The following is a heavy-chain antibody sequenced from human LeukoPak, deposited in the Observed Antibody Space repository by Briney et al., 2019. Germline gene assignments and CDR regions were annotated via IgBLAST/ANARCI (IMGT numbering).Heavy chain of an antibody. CDR2: IIPIFGTA. CDR3: ARGSMGQYYYYYYMDV. CDR1: GGTFSSYA. Sequence: SVKVSCKASGGTFSSYAISWVRQAPGQGLEWMGGIIPIFGTANYAQKFQGRATITADESTTTAYMELSSLRSEDTHVYSCARGSMGQYYYYYYMDVWGKGTTVTVSS. D-gene: IGHD2/OR15-2a*01. J-gene: IGHJ6*03. V-gene: IGHV1-69*13.